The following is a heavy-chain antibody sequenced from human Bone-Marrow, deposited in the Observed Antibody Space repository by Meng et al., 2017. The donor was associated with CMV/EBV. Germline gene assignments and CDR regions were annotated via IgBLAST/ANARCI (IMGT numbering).Heavy chain of an antibody. J-gene: IGHJ4*02. V-gene: IGHV3-30*04. CDR1: GFTFSSYA. CDR3: AKFPCARCYSDFDY. CDR2: ISNDGSNK. Sequence: GESLKISCAASGFTFSSYAMHWVRQAPGKGLEWVAVISNDGSNKIYTDSVKGRFTISRDNSKSTLYLQTNSLRAEDTAVYYCAKFPCARCYSDFDYWGQGTLVTVSS. D-gene: IGHD2-2*02.